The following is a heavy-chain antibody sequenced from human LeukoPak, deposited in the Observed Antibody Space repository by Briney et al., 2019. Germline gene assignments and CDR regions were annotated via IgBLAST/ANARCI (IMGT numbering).Heavy chain of an antibody. D-gene: IGHD3-16*01. J-gene: IGHJ6*02. CDR2: INPNSGGT. V-gene: IGHV1-2*04. Sequence: ASVKVSCKASGYTFTGYYMHWVRQAPGQGLEWMGWINPNSGGTNYAQKFQGWVTMTRDTSISTAYMELSRLRSDDTAVYYCARGRGGLGYYYYGMDVWGQGTTVTVSS. CDR1: GYTFTGYY. CDR3: ARGRGGLGYYYYGMDV.